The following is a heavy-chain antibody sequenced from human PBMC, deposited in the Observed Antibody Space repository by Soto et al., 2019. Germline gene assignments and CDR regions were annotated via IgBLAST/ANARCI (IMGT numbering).Heavy chain of an antibody. CDR2: IKQDGSEK. J-gene: IGHJ4*02. Sequence: GGSLRLSCAASGFTFSSYWMSWVRRAPGKGLEWVANIKQDGSEKYYVDSVKGRFTISRDNAKNSLYLQMNSLRAEDTAVYYCAMVGITIFGVVKGFLDYWGQGTLVTVSS. V-gene: IGHV3-7*01. CDR3: AMVGITIFGVVKGFLDY. CDR1: GFTFSSYW. D-gene: IGHD3-3*01.